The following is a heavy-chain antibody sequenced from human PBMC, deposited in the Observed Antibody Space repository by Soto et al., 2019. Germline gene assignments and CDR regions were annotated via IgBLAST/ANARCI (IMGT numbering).Heavy chain of an antibody. D-gene: IGHD1-26*01. J-gene: IGHJ5*02. CDR2: IFYSGST. CDR3: ARDGKVSGSATHWFDP. Sequence: QVQLQESGPGLVKPSETLSLTCTVSGGSISNYYWSWIRQPPGKGLEWIGCIFYSGSTNYSPSLRSRVTISVATSKNQFSLELSSVTAADTAVYYCARDGKVSGSATHWFDPWGQGTLVTVSS. V-gene: IGHV4-59*01. CDR1: GGSISNYY.